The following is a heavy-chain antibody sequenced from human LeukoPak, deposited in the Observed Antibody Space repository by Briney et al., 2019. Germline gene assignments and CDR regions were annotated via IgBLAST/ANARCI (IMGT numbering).Heavy chain of an antibody. D-gene: IGHD3-22*01. CDR2: IKQDGSEK. J-gene: IGHJ3*02. CDR1: GFTLSSYW. V-gene: IGHV3-7*01. CDR3: ARVKFTKIVVVARGDFDI. Sequence: PGGTLRLSCAASGFTLSSYWMSWVPQAPGKGREWVANIKQDGSEKYYVDSVKGRFTISRDNAKNSLYLQMNNLKAEGTAVYYCARVKFTKIVVVARGDFDIWGQGTMVTVSS.